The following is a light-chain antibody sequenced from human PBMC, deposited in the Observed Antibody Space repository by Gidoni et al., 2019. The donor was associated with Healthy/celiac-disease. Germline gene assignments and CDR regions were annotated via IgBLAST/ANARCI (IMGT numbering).Light chain of an antibody. Sequence: DIQMTQSPSSLSASVGDSVTITCRASQSLSSYLNWYQQKPGKAPKLLIYAASSLQSGVPSRFSGSGSGTDFTLTISSLQPEDFATYYCQQSYSTPCSFGQGTKLEIK. CDR3: QQSYSTPCS. CDR2: AAS. J-gene: IGKJ2*04. V-gene: IGKV1-39*01. CDR1: QSLSSY.